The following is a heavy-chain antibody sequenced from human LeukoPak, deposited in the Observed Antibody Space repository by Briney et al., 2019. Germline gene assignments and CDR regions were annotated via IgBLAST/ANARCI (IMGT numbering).Heavy chain of an antibody. D-gene: IGHD6-13*01. CDR2: INSDGSST. CDR1: GFTFSSYW. J-gene: IGHJ6*02. Sequence: GGSLRLSCAASGFTFSSYWMHWVRQAPGKGLVWVSRINSDGSSTSYADSVKGRFTTSRDNAKNTLYLQMNSLRAEDTAVYYCARGGWGIAAAGPADYGMDVWGQGTTVTVSS. CDR3: ARGGWGIAAAGPADYGMDV. V-gene: IGHV3-74*01.